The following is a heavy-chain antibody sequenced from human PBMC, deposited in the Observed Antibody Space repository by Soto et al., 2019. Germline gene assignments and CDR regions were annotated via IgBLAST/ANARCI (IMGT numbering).Heavy chain of an antibody. Sequence: QLQLQESGPGLVKPSETLSLTCTVSGGSISSGPYSWGWIRQPPGEGLEWIGTFHYSENTYYNPSLESRVTISVDTSKNQFSLTVTSVTVADTAIYYCARLGGYCSTTSCYGFYGMDVWGQGTTVIVSS. CDR3: ARLGGYCSTTSCYGFYGMDV. J-gene: IGHJ6*02. CDR1: GGSISSGPYS. CDR2: FHYSENT. V-gene: IGHV4-39*01. D-gene: IGHD2-2*01.